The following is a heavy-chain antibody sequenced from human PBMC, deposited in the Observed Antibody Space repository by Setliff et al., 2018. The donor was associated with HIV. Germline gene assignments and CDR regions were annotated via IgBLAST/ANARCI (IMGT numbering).Heavy chain of an antibody. CDR1: GGSINSGAYF. D-gene: IGHD5-12*01. J-gene: IGHJ3*01. Sequence: PSETLSLTCTVSGGSINSGAYFWSWIRQPPGRGLEWIGNIYHSGGTHYNPSLRSRVTISVDTSKNQFSLKLSSVIAADTALYYCASERWLQNGDAFDVWGQGTMVTVSS. CDR3: ASERWLQNGDAFDV. CDR2: IYHSGGT. V-gene: IGHV4-39*07.